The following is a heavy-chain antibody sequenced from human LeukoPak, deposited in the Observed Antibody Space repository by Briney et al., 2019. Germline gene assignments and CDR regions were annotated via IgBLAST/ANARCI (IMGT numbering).Heavy chain of an antibody. D-gene: IGHD3-9*01. CDR3: AREAYDILTGYYLRNWFDP. CDR1: GGSISSYY. V-gene: IGHV4-4*07. Sequence: SETLSLTCTVSGGSISSYYWSWIRQPAGKGLEWIGRICTSGSTNYNPSLKSRVTMSVDTSKNQFSLKLSSVTAADTAVYYCAREAYDILTGYYLRNWFDPWGQGTLVTVSS. CDR2: ICTSGST. J-gene: IGHJ5*02.